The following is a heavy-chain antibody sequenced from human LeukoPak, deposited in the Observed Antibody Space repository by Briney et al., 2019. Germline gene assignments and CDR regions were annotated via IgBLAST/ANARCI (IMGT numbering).Heavy chain of an antibody. V-gene: IGHV3-53*01. CDR2: IYSGGST. J-gene: IGHJ4*02. CDR1: GFTVSSNY. D-gene: IGHD3-22*01. CDR3: ASPTYYYDSSGYLPLGY. Sequence: GGSLRLPCAASGFTVSSNYMSWVRQAPGKGLEWVSVIYSGGSTYYADSVKGRFTISRDNSKNTLYLQMNSLRAEDTAVYYCASPTYYYDSSGYLPLGYWGQGTLVTVSS.